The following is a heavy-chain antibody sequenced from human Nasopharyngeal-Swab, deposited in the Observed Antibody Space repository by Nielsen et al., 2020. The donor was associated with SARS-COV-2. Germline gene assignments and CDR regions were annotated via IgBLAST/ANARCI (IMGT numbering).Heavy chain of an antibody. J-gene: IGHJ4*02. Sequence: SETLSLTCTVSGGSISSYYWSWIRQPAGKGLEWIGRIYPSGSTNYNPSLKSRVTMSIDTSKNQLSLKLSSVTAADTAVYYCASGRVAVAGNFDNWGQGTLVTVSS. CDR1: GGSISSYY. CDR2: IYPSGST. CDR3: ASGRVAVAGNFDN. V-gene: IGHV4-4*07. D-gene: IGHD6-13*01.